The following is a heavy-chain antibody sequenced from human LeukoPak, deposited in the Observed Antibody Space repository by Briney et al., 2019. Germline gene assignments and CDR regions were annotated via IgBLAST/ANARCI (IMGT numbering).Heavy chain of an antibody. CDR3: ARSPRVNEYVWESYRSYYMDV. CDR2: SSSSSSTI. V-gene: IGHV3-48*01. CDR1: GFTFSSYW. J-gene: IGHJ6*03. Sequence: GGTLRLSCAASGFTFSSYWMHWVRQAPGKGLAWVSYSSSSSSTIYYVDSVKGRFTVSRDNAKNSLYLQMNSLRAEDTAVYYCARSPRVNEYVWESYRSYYMDVWGKGTTVTVSS. D-gene: IGHD3-16*02.